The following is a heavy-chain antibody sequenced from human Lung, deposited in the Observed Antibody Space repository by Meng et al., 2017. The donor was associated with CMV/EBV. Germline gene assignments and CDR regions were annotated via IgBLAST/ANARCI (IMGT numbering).Heavy chain of an antibody. Sequence: ASAXVSCKASGYTFTSYYMHWVRQAPGQGLEWMGIINPSGGSTSYAQKFQGRVTMTRDTSTRTVYMELSSLRSEDTAAYYCARGGDIVVVPAAIPWHYWGQGXLVTVSS. D-gene: IGHD2-2*02. CDR1: GYTFTSYY. CDR2: INPSGGST. V-gene: IGHV1-46*01. J-gene: IGHJ4*02. CDR3: ARGGDIVVVPAAIPWHY.